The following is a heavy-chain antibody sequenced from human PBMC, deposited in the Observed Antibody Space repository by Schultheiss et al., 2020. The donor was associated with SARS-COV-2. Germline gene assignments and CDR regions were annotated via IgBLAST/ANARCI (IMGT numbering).Heavy chain of an antibody. CDR2: INPSSGTT. CDR1: GGTFSSYA. CDR3: ARTRGDDYGMDV. V-gene: IGHV1-69*11. Sequence: SVKVSCKASGGTFSSYAISWVRQAPGQGLEWMGIINPSSGTTTYAQKFQGRVTITADESTSTAYMELSSLRAEDTAVYYCARTRGDDYGMDVWGQGTTVTVSS. J-gene: IGHJ6*02. D-gene: IGHD5-24*01.